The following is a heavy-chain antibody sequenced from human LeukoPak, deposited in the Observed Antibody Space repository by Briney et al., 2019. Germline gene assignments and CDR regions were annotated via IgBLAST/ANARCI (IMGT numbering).Heavy chain of an antibody. V-gene: IGHV4-39*01. CDR3: ARTSRRGSGSYYFDY. CDR2: IYYSGST. J-gene: IGHJ4*02. CDR1: GGSISSSSCY. Sequence: PSETLSLTCTVSGGSISSSSCYWSWIRPPPGKGLEWNGSIYYSGSTYYNPSLKSRVTISVDTSKNQFSLKLSSVTAADTAVYYCARTSRRGSGSYYFDYWGQGTLVTVSS. D-gene: IGHD3-10*01.